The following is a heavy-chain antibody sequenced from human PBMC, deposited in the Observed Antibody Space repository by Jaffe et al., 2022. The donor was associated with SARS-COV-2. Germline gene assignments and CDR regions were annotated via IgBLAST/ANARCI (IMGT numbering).Heavy chain of an antibody. J-gene: IGHJ3*02. D-gene: IGHD2-2*01. CDR2: ISWNSGSI. V-gene: IGHV3-9*01. Sequence: EAQLVESGGGLVQPGRSLRLSCAASGFTFDDYAMHWVRQAPGKGLEWVSGISWNSGSIGYADSVKGRFTISRDNAKNSLYLQMNSLRAEDTALYYCAKVRSRRYCSSTSCYVGAFDIWGQGTMVTVSS. CDR1: GFTFDDYA. CDR3: AKVRSRRYCSSTSCYVGAFDI.